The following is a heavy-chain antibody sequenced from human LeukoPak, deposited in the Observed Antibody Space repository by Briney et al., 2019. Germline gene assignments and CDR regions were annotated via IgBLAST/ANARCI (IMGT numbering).Heavy chain of an antibody. V-gene: IGHV4-34*01. Sequence: SETLSLTFAVSGVPFSNYYRSLVRPSPREGLEWIGEINHSGYTNYNPSLKSRVTMSIATSRNQFCLRLAYVTVADAGVYYCTKAVAGHPDWGQGTLVTVSS. CDR3: TKAVAGHPD. D-gene: IGHD6-19*01. CDR1: GVPFSNYY. CDR2: INHSGYT. J-gene: IGHJ4*02.